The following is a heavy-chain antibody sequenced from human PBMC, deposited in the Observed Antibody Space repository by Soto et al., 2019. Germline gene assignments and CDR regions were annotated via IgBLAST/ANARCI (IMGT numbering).Heavy chain of an antibody. V-gene: IGHV4-39*07. CDR2: INHSGST. CDR3: ARSPLRIIVATTYYYYYGMDV. D-gene: IGHD5-12*01. CDR1: GGYIISSSYY. J-gene: IGHJ6*02. Sequence: ASETHSHTCTVSGGYIISSSYYWGWIRKPPGKGLEWIGEINHSGSTNYNPSLKSRVTISVDTSKNQFSLKLSSVTAADTAVYYCARSPLRIIVATTYYYYYGMDVWGQGTTVTVSS.